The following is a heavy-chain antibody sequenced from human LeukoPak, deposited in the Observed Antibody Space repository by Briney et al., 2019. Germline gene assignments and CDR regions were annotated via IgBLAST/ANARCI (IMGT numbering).Heavy chain of an antibody. J-gene: IGHJ6*03. CDR1: GVSISSSSYY. Sequence: PSETLSLTCTVSGVSISSSSYYWGWIRQPPGKGLEWIGTIYYSGSTYYNPSLKSRVTIAVDTSKNQFSLKLRSVTAADTAVYYCARGSVLLAMDVWGKGTAVTISS. CDR3: ARGSVLLAMDV. D-gene: IGHD3-16*01. V-gene: IGHV4-39*07. CDR2: IYYSGST.